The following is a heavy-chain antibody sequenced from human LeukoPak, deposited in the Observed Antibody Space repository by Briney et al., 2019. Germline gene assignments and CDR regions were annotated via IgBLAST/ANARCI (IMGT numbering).Heavy chain of an antibody. Sequence: GGSLRLSCAASGFTFSDYYMSWIRQAPGKGLEWVSYISRSGSTIHYAGSVKGRFTISRDNAKDSLYLQMNSLRAEDTAVYYCASAHGYGDYVPVGYWGQGSLVTVSS. CDR3: ASAHGYGDYVPVGY. J-gene: IGHJ4*02. V-gene: IGHV3-11*01. CDR1: GFTFSDYY. D-gene: IGHD4-17*01. CDR2: ISRSGSTI.